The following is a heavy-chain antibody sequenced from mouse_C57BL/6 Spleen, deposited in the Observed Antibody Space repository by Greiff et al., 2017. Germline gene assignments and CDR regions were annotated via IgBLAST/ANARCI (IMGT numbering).Heavy chain of an antibody. J-gene: IGHJ2*01. CDR2: IDPSDSET. V-gene: IGHV1-52*01. Sequence: VQLQQPGAELVRPGSSVKLSCKASGYTFTSYWMHWVKQKPIQGLEWIGNIDPSDSETHYNQKFKDKATLTVDKSSSTAYMQLSSLTSEDSAVYYCARLGGYYFDYWGQGTTLTVSS. CDR1: GYTFTSYW. CDR3: ARLGGYYFDY.